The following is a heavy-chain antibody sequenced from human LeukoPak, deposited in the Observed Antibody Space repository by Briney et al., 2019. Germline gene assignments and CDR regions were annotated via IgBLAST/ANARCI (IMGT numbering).Heavy chain of an antibody. CDR3: ARGYYYDSRHFDY. Sequence: PSETLSLTCTVSGGSISSSSYYWGWIRQPPGKGLEWIGSIYYSGSTYYNPSLKSRVTISVDTSKNQFSLKLSSVTAADTAVYYCARGYYYDSRHFDYWGQGTLVTVSS. CDR1: GGSISSSSYY. D-gene: IGHD3-22*01. J-gene: IGHJ4*02. CDR2: IYYSGST. V-gene: IGHV4-39*01.